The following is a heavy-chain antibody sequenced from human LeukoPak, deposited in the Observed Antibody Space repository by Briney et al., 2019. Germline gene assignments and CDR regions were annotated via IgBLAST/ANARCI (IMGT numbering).Heavy chain of an antibody. CDR2: ISGSGGST. J-gene: IGHJ4*02. Sequence: GGSLRLSCAASGFTFSSYAMSWVRQAPGKGLEWVSAISGSGGSTYYADSVKGRFTISRDDSKNTLYLQMNSLRAEDTAVYYCAKSSVAGRRNYYDFWSDQLGHFDYWGQGTLVTVSS. CDR3: AKSSVAGRRNYYDFWSDQLGHFDY. CDR1: GFTFSSYA. D-gene: IGHD3-3*01. V-gene: IGHV3-23*01.